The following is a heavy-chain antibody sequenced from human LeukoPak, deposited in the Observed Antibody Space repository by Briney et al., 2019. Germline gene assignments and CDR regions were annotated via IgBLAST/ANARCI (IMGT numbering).Heavy chain of an antibody. V-gene: IGHV5-51*01. D-gene: IGHD2-15*01. J-gene: IGHJ5*02. CDR1: GYSFTSYW. CDR3: ARLISRRGNWFDP. Sequence: GESLKISCKGSGYSFTSYWIGWVGQMPGKGLEWMGIIYPGDSDTRYSPSFQGQVPISADKSISTAYLQWSSLKASDTAMYYCARLISRRGNWFDPWGQGTLVTVSS. CDR2: IYPGDSDT.